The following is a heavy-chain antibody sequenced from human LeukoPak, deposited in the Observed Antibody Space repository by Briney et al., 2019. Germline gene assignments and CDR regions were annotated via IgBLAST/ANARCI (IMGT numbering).Heavy chain of an antibody. J-gene: IGHJ4*02. CDR2: IYYSGST. V-gene: IGHV4-39*07. CDR3: ARDRRPYYYDSSGYSFDY. D-gene: IGHD3-22*01. Sequence: SETLSLTCTVSGGSISSSSYYWGWIRQPPGKGPEWIGSIYYSGSTYYNPSLKSRVTISVDTSKNQFSLKLSSVTAADTAVYYCARDRRPYYYDSSGYSFDYWGQGTLVTVSS. CDR1: GGSISSSSYY.